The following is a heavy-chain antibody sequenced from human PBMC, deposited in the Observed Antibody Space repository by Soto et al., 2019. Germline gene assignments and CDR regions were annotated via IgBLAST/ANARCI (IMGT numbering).Heavy chain of an antibody. CDR1: GFDFSDFH. Sequence: KPGVSLRLPWVASGFDFSDFHISWVGQAPGKGLEWISYISSSLGHTDYAESVKGRFTISRDNAKSSVFLEMSDLRSDDTAVYYCAANWNFGLNFWGQATLVTVSS. V-gene: IGHV3-11*03. CDR3: AANWNFGLNF. CDR2: ISSSLGHT. J-gene: IGHJ4*02. D-gene: IGHD1-1*01.